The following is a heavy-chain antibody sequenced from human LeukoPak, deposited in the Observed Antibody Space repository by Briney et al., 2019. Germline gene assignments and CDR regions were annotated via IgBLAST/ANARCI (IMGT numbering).Heavy chain of an antibody. CDR1: GFTFSSYW. V-gene: IGHV3-7*01. Sequence: GGSLRLSCAASGFTFSSYWVSWVRQAPGKGLEWVANIKRDGSEKYYVDSVKGRFTISRDNSKSTLYLQMNSLRAEDTAVYYCAKASRGYYDSSGYYSFDYWGQGTLVTVSS. CDR2: IKRDGSEK. J-gene: IGHJ4*02. D-gene: IGHD3-22*01. CDR3: AKASRGYYDSSGYYSFDY.